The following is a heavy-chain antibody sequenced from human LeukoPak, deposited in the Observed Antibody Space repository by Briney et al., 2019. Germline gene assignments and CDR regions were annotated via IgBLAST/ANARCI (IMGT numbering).Heavy chain of an antibody. CDR2: IYPGDFDT. Sequence: GESLKISCQASGYSFTNYWIAWVRQVPGKCLEWMGIIYPGDFDTRYSPSFQGQVTIAADKSINTAYLQWSSLKASDTAMYYCARRDGYNNKYFDYWGQGTLVTVSS. CDR1: GYSFTNYW. D-gene: IGHD5-24*01. V-gene: IGHV5-51*01. J-gene: IGHJ4*02. CDR3: ARRDGYNNKYFDY.